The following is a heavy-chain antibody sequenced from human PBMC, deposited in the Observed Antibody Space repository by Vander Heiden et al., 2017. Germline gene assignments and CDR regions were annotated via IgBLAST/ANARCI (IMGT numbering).Heavy chain of an antibody. V-gene: IGHV3-7*01. CDR2: IKQDGGEK. Sequence: EVQLVESGGGLVQPGGSLRRSCAASRFPFNSYWMSWVRQAPGKGLEWLAAIKQDGGEKYYLDSVKGRFTISRDNAKNTLYLQINSLRAEDTAVYYCARDGRSGSYYDYWGQGTLLTVSS. CDR3: ARDGRSGSYYDY. D-gene: IGHD1-26*01. CDR1: RFPFNSYW. J-gene: IGHJ4*01.